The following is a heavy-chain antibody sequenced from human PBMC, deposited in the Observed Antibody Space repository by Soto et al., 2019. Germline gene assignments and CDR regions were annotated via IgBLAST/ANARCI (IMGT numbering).Heavy chain of an antibody. D-gene: IGHD4-17*01. J-gene: IGHJ1*01. CDR2: IIPIFGTA. CDR3: ARTDYGDPQYFQH. V-gene: IGHV1-69*13. Sequence: SVKVSCKASGGTFSSYAISWVRQAPGQGLEWMGGIIPIFGTANYAQKFQGRVTITADESTSTAYMELSSLRSEDTAVYYCARTDYGDPQYFQHWGQGTLVTVSS. CDR1: GGTFSSYA.